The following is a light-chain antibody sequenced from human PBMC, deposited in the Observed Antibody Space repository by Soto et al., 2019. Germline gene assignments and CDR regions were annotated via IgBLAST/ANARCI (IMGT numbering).Light chain of an antibody. CDR1: QSVSSTY. CDR3: QQYGRSPGLFT. V-gene: IGKV3-20*01. CDR2: DAS. Sequence: EIVLTQSPGTLSLSPGERATLSCRASQSVSSTYLAWYQQKPGQAPRLLIYDASSRATGIPDRFSGSGCGTDFDLTISRLEPEDFAMYYCQQYGRSPGLFTFGPGTKVDIK. J-gene: IGKJ3*01.